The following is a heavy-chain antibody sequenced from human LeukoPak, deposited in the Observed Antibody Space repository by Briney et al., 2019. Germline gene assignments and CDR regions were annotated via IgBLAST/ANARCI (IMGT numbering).Heavy chain of an antibody. J-gene: IGHJ4*02. Sequence: SETLSLTCTVSGGSISSGDYYWSWIRQPPGKGLEWIGYIYYSGSTYYNPSLKSRVTISVDTSKNQFSLKLSSVTAADTAVHYCARAGAQGSGSYSNFDYWGQGALVTVSS. CDR2: IYYSGST. CDR3: ARAGAQGSGSYSNFDY. D-gene: IGHD3-10*01. CDR1: GGSISSGDYY. V-gene: IGHV4-30-4*08.